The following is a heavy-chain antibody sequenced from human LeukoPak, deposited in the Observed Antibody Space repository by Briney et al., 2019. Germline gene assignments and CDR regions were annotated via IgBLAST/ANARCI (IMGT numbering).Heavy chain of an antibody. CDR2: IYYSGST. CDR3: ARDEATSAGSWFDP. Sequence: PSETLSLTCTVSGGSISSYYWSWIRHPPGKGLEWIGYIYYSGSTNYNPSLKSRVTISVDTSKNQFSLKLSSVTAADTAVYYCARDEATSAGSWFDPWGQGTLVTVSS. V-gene: IGHV4-59*01. CDR1: GGSISSYY. J-gene: IGHJ5*02. D-gene: IGHD1-26*01.